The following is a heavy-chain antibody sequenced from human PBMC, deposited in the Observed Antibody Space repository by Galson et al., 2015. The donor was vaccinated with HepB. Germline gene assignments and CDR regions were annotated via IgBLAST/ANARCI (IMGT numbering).Heavy chain of an antibody. CDR1: GDSVSSHSAA. Sequence: SALSGDSVSSHSAARTRIRPPPSSGLERLGRTSYRSKWYNDYAVSVKSRITINPDTSKNQFSLQLDSVTPEGTAVYYCAREIAADWFDPWGQGTLVTVSS. J-gene: IGHJ5*02. V-gene: IGHV6-1*01. CDR2: TSYRSKWYN. D-gene: IGHD6-13*01. CDR3: AREIAADWFDP.